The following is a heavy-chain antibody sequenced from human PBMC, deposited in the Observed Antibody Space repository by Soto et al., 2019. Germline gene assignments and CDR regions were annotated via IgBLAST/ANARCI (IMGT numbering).Heavy chain of an antibody. CDR2: ISGSGGSK. CDR1: GFTFSSYA. V-gene: IGHV3-23*01. CDR3: AKWAWGSVWCFDF. J-gene: IGHJ2*01. D-gene: IGHD7-27*01. Sequence: GGSLRLSCAASGFTFSSYAMSWVRQAPGKGLEWVSTISGSGGSKYYADSVKGRFTISRDNSKNTLYLQMNSLRAEDTVVYYCAKWAWGSVWCFDFRGRGTLVPVFS.